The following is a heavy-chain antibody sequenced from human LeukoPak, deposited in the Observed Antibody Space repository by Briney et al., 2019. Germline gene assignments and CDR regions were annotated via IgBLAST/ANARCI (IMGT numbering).Heavy chain of an antibody. CDR2: INQDGNSQ. CDR3: ARSLWPEDY. V-gene: IGHV3-7*01. Sequence: GGSLRLSCEASGFAFSSYWASWVRQAPGKGLEWVANINQDGNSQNYVDSVRGRFNNSKDNAKNSVYLQMNSLRAEDTAVYYCARSLWPEDYWGQGILVTVSS. J-gene: IGHJ4*02. CDR1: GFAFSSYW. D-gene: IGHD2-21*01.